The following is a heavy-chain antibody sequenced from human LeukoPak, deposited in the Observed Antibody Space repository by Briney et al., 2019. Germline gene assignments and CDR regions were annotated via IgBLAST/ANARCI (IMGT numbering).Heavy chain of an antibody. CDR1: GGTFSSYA. CDR3: ARDHLGYCTNGVCYTTYYFDY. CDR2: IIPIFGTA. V-gene: IGHV1-69*05. D-gene: IGHD2-8*01. Sequence: SVKVSCEASGGTFSSYAISWVRQAPGQGLEWMGGIIPIFGTANYAQKFQGRVTITTDESTSTAYMELSSLRSEDTAVYYCARDHLGYCTNGVCYTTYYFDYWGQGTLVTVSS. J-gene: IGHJ4*02.